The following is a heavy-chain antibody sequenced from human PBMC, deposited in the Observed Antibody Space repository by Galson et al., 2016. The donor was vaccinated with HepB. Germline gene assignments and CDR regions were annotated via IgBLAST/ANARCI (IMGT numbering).Heavy chain of an antibody. CDR3: AQYTNCTATSCFTDWFDP. Sequence: SETLSLTCTVSGGSITNHYWSWIRQSPGKGLEWIGHIYYAGTTQYNPSLKSRVTISVDTSKNQFSLRLQSVTTADTAVYYCAQYTNCTATSCFTDWFDPWGQGTLVTVSS. J-gene: IGHJ5*02. CDR1: GGSITNHY. CDR2: IYYAGTT. D-gene: IGHD2-2*02. V-gene: IGHV4-59*11.